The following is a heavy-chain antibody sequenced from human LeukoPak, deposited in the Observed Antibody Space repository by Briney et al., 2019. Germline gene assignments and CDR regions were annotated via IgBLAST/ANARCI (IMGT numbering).Heavy chain of an antibody. Sequence: SETLSLTCTVSGGSVSSGSYYWSWIRQPPGKGLEWIGSIYYSGSTHYNPSLKSRVTISVDTSKNQFSLKLSSVTAADTAVYYCARLVSYSRGWSIIDYWGQGTLVTVSS. CDR2: IYYSGST. V-gene: IGHV4-39*01. J-gene: IGHJ4*02. CDR1: GGSVSSGSYY. D-gene: IGHD6-19*01. CDR3: ARLVSYSRGWSIIDY.